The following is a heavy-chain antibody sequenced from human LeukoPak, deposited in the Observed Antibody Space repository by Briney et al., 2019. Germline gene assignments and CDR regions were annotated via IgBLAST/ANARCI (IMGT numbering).Heavy chain of an antibody. CDR2: ISTSGGRT. Sequence: PGGSLRPSCAGSGFTFSNFAMSWVRQAPGKGLEWVSAISTSGGRTYYADSVKGRFTISRDNSKNTLYLQMNSLRAEDTAVYYCAKKSGSYSGLPGYWGQGTLVTVSS. D-gene: IGHD1-26*01. CDR1: GFTFSNFA. CDR3: AKKSGSYSGLPGY. J-gene: IGHJ4*02. V-gene: IGHV3-23*01.